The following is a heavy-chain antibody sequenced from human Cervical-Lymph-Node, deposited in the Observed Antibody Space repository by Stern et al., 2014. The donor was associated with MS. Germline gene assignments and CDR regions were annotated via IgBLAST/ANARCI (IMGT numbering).Heavy chain of an antibody. Sequence: VQLVESGGGVIQPGGSLRLSCTASGFTVGRDYMTWVRQAPGKGLEWVSLRTNVGSTFYTDSVKGRFTISRDDSKNTVYLHMTSLRAEDTAMYYCARDTSSPERSDWWGQGTLVTVSS. CDR1: GFTVGRDY. J-gene: IGHJ4*02. D-gene: IGHD1-1*01. V-gene: IGHV3-53*01. CDR3: ARDTSSPERSDW. CDR2: RTNVGST.